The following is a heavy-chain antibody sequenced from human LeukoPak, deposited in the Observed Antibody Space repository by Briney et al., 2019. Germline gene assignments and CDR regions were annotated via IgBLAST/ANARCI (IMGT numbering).Heavy chain of an antibody. D-gene: IGHD6-6*01. CDR1: GSTVSSDY. CDR2: VYRRGET. J-gene: IGHJ4*02. V-gene: IGHV3-66*01. Sequence: GGSLRLSCAAAGSTVSSDYISWVSQDPGNWLEWVGVVYRRGETYYAEYVNGRFTISRDNSIITVYLQMNSLRDEVTAVYFCARGGIAARPSDFWGQGTLVTVSS. CDR3: ARGGIAARPSDF.